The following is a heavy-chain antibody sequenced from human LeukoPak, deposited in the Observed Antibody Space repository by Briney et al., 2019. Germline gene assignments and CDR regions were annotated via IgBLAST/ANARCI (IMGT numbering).Heavy chain of an antibody. V-gene: IGHV3-20*04. D-gene: IGHD3-22*01. Sequence: GGSLRLSCAASGFTFNDYGMSWVRQAPGKGLEWVSGINWYGGRTGYADSMKGRFIISRDNAKNSLYLQVNSLRAEDTALYYCARNFGGGDSSGPYYWGQGTLVTVSS. CDR2: INWYGGRT. J-gene: IGHJ4*02. CDR3: ARNFGGGDSSGPYY. CDR1: GFTFNDYG.